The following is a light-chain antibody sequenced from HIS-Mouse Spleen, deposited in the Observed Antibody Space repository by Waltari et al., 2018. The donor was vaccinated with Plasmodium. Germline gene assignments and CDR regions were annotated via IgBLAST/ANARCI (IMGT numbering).Light chain of an antibody. V-gene: IGKV1-39*01. CDR3: QQSYSTWT. Sequence: DIQMTKSTSSLSDSVGERVTITCRASQSINNYLNWYQQKPGKAPKFLIYAASTLQSGVPSRFSGSGSGTDFTLTISSLQPEDFATYYCQQSYSTWTFGQGTKVEIK. J-gene: IGKJ1*01. CDR2: AAS. CDR1: QSINNY.